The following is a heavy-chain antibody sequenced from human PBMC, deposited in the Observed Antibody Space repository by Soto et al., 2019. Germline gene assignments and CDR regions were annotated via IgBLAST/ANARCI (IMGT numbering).Heavy chain of an antibody. CDR1: GFTFSDYT. D-gene: IGHD6-19*01. J-gene: IGHJ4*02. Sequence: EVQLLESGGGLVQPGGSLTLSCAASGFTFSDYTMTWVRQAPGKVLECISVILSDYNTYYAGSVRGRFTISRDNSKNTLYLKMNSLRAEDTAVYYCARRTSGDFGYWGQGALVTVSS. CDR2: ILSDYNT. V-gene: IGHV3-23*03. CDR3: ARRTSGDFGY.